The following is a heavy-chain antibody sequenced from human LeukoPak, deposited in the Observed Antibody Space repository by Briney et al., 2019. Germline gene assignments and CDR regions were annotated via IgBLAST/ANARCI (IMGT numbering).Heavy chain of an antibody. CDR1: VGSFSEYY. CDR2: ISQSGST. CDR3: ARTYDTNGYTSDY. D-gene: IGHD3-22*01. Sequence: SETLSLTCAVSVGSFSEYYWSWIRQPPGKGLEWIGEISQSGSTNYNPSLKTRVSISLDTSKNQFSLKVTSVTAADTAFYYCARTYDTNGYTSDYWGQGALVTVSS. J-gene: IGHJ4*02. V-gene: IGHV4-34*01.